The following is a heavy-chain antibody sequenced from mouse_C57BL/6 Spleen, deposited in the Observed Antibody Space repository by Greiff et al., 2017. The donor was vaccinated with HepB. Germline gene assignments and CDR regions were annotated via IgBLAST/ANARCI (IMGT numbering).Heavy chain of an antibody. CDR2: IDPETGGT. CDR1: GYTFTDYE. J-gene: IGHJ2*01. Sequence: VHLVESGAELVRPGASVTLSCKASGYTFTDYEMHWVKQTPVHGLEWIGAIDPETGGTAYNQKFKGKAILTADKSSSTAYMELRSLTSEDSAVYYCTRHYYGSSYYFDYWGQGTTLTVSS. D-gene: IGHD1-1*01. CDR3: TRHYYGSSYYFDY. V-gene: IGHV1-15*01.